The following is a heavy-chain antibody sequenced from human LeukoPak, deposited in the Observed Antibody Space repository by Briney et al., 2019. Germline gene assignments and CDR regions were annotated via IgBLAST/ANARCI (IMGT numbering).Heavy chain of an antibody. J-gene: IGHJ5*02. CDR1: GFTFSTYA. CDR2: IKSDGSSA. Sequence: GGSLRLSCTASGFTFSTYAMNWVRQAPGKGLVWVSRIKSDGSSATYADSVKGRFTISRDNAKNTLYLQMNSLRAEDTAMYFCTGGIGWLCDTWGQGTLVTVSS. V-gene: IGHV3-74*01. D-gene: IGHD6-19*01. CDR3: TGGIGWLCDT.